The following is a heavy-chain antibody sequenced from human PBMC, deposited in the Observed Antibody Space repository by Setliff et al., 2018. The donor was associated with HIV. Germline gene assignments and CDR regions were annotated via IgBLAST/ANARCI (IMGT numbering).Heavy chain of an antibody. V-gene: IGHV4-31*03. CDR2: IFYSGDT. J-gene: IGHJ6*04. Sequence: SETLSLTCTVSGGTIASGGHYWSWIRQHPGKGLEWIGYIFYSGDTSHNPSLKSRLTLSLDMSKNQFSLKVNSVTAADTAVYYCARGDVWGKGTTVTVSS. CDR1: GGTIASGGHY. CDR3: ARGDV.